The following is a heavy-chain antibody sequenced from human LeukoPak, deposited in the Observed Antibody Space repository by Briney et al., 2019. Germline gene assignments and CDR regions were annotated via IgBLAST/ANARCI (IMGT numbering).Heavy chain of an antibody. J-gene: IGHJ6*03. Sequence: PSQTLSLTRTVSVGSISSGSYYWSWIRQPAGKGLEWIGRIYTSGSTNYNPSLKSRVHISVDTSKNQFSLQLSSVTAADTAVYYCARAPADPHDYYYYYMDVWGKGTTVTVSS. CDR2: IYTSGST. V-gene: IGHV4-61*02. CDR3: ARAPADPHDYYYYYMDV. D-gene: IGHD2-2*01. CDR1: VGSISSGSYY.